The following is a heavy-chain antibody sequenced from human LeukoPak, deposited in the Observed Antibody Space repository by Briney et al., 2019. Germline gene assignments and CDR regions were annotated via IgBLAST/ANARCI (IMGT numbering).Heavy chain of an antibody. CDR2: INPSGGST. CDR3: ARELIAARDWFDP. Sequence: ASVKVSCKASGHTFTSYYMHWVRQAPGQGLEWMGIINPSGGSTSYAQKFQGRVTMTRDTSTSTVYMELSSLRSEDTAVYYCARELIAARDWFDPWGQGTLVTVSS. D-gene: IGHD6-6*01. J-gene: IGHJ5*02. CDR1: GHTFTSYY. V-gene: IGHV1-46*01.